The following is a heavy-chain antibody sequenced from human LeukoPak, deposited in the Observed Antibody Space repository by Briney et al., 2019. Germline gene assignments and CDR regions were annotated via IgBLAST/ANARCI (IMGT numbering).Heavy chain of an antibody. V-gene: IGHV3-74*01. CDR1: GFTFSSYW. D-gene: IGHD1-26*01. CDR3: ARGSIVGATAYYYYGMDV. J-gene: IGHJ6*02. CDR2: INSDGSST. Sequence: PGRSLRLSCAASGFTFSSYWMHWVRQAPGKGLVWVSRINSDGSSTSYADSVKGRFTISRDNAKNTLYLQMNSLRAEDTAVYYCARGSIVGATAYYYYGMDVWGQGTTVTVSS.